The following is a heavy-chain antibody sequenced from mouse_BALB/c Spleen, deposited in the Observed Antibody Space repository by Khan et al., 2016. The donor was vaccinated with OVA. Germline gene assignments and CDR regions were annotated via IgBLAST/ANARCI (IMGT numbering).Heavy chain of an antibody. CDR1: GYTFISYT. J-gene: IGHJ3*01. D-gene: IGHD2-14*01. Sequence: QIQLVQSGAELARPGASVKMSCKASGYTFISYTIHWIKKRPGQGLEWIGYFNPSNGYTNYNQKFKDKATLTTDKSSTTAYLQLSSLTSDDSAVYNCVRDGAYHRNDGWFAYWGQGTLVTVSA. V-gene: IGHV1-4*01. CDR3: VRDGAYHRNDGWFAY. CDR2: FNPSNGYT.